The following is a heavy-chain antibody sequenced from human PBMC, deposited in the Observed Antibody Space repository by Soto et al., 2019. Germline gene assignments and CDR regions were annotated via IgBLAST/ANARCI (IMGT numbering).Heavy chain of an antibody. Sequence: PGGSLRLSCAASGFTVSSNHMSWVRQAPGKGLEWVSVIYSGGSTYYADSVKGRFTISRDNSKNTLYLQMNSLRAEDTAVYYCASKQWLPHYYGMDVWGQGTTVTVSS. CDR2: IYSGGST. CDR3: ASKQWLPHYYGMDV. V-gene: IGHV3-53*01. CDR1: GFTVSSNH. J-gene: IGHJ6*02. D-gene: IGHD6-19*01.